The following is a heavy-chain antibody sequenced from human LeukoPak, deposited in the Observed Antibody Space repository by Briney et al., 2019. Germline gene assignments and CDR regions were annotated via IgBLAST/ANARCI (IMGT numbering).Heavy chain of an antibody. Sequence: GGSLRLSCAASGFTFSSYAMHWVRQAPGKGLEGVAVISYDGSNKYYADSVKGRFTISRDNSKNTLYLQTNSLRAEDTAVYYCARDGPGIAAAGAQYGMDVWGQGTTVTVSS. J-gene: IGHJ6*02. V-gene: IGHV3-30-3*01. CDR1: GFTFSSYA. CDR2: ISYDGSNK. CDR3: ARDGPGIAAAGAQYGMDV. D-gene: IGHD6-13*01.